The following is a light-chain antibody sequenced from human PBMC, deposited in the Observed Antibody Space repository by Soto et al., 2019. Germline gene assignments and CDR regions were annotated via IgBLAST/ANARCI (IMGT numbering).Light chain of an antibody. J-gene: IGKJ5*01. CDR2: GAS. CDR1: QTVSRNN. V-gene: IGKV3-20*01. Sequence: EIVLTQSPGTLSLSPGEIATLYFSASQTVSRNNLVWYQQRPGQPPRLLIYGASSRATGIPDRFSGSGSGTDFSLTISRLEPEDFAVYYCQQHGDEPITFGQGTRLEIK. CDR3: QQHGDEPIT.